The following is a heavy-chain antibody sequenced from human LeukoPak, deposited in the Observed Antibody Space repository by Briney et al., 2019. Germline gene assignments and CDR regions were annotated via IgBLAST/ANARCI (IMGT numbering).Heavy chain of an antibody. J-gene: IGHJ6*02. Sequence: PGGSLRLSCAASGFTFSNYAMTWVRQAPGKGLEWVSGISGSGSSTYYADSVKGRFTLSRDYPKNTLYLQMNSLRAEDTAVYYCAREESPYYYYGMDVWGQGTTVTVSS. CDR3: AREESPYYYYGMDV. V-gene: IGHV3-23*01. D-gene: IGHD5-24*01. CDR2: ISGSGSST. CDR1: GFTFSNYA.